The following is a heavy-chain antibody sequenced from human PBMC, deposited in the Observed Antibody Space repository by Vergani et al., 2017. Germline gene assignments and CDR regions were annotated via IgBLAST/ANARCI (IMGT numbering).Heavy chain of an antibody. CDR1: GGSISGTNW. D-gene: IGHD4-17*01. J-gene: IGHJ6*02. Sequence: QVQLQESGPGLVKPPGTLSLTCAVSGGSISGTNWWSWVRQSPGKGLEWIGEIYHSGSTNYNPSLKSRVTISVDTSKNQFSLKLSSVTAADTAVYYCARGIYGDYVSYYGMDVWGQGP. CDR2: IYHSGST. V-gene: IGHV4-4*03. CDR3: ARGIYGDYVSYYGMDV.